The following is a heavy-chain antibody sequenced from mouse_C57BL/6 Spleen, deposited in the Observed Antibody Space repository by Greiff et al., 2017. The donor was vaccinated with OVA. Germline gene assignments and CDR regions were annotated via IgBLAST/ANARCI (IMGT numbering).Heavy chain of an antibody. CDR1: GFSFNTYA. V-gene: IGHV10-1*01. Sequence: EVQLVEFGGGLVQPKGSLKLSCAASGFSFNTYAMNWVRQAPGKGLEWVARIRSKSNNYATYYADSVKDRFTISRDDSESMLYLQMNNLKTEDTAMYYCVREGYGAWFAYWGQGTLVTVSA. CDR3: VREGYGAWFAY. J-gene: IGHJ3*01. D-gene: IGHD1-1*02. CDR2: IRSKSNNYAT.